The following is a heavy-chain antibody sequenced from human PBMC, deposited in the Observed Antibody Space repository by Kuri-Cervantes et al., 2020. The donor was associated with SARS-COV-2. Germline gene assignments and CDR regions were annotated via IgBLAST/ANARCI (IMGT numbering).Heavy chain of an antibody. CDR2: IEWNDDK. D-gene: IGHD1-26*01. CDR1: GFSLNTRGMS. Sequence: SGPTLVKPTQTLTLTCSISGFSLNTRGMSVSWFRRPPGKALEWLARIEWNDDKYYSTSLKTKLSASKDTSENQVALTLTNMDPLDSATYYCARMPGLAGSYSYDYWGQGTLVTVSS. CDR3: ARMPGLAGSYSYDY. J-gene: IGHJ4*02. V-gene: IGHV2-70*12.